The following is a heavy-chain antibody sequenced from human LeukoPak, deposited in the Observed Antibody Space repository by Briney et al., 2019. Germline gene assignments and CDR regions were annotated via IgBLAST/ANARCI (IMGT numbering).Heavy chain of an antibody. Sequence: SETLSLTCTVSGGSITSYYWSWIRQPPGKGLEWIGYVYYSGSTNYSPSLKSRVTMSVDTSKSQFSLNLSSVTAADTAMYCCARHIGYCSTTSCQPGFHPWGQGTLVTVSS. CDR2: VYYSGST. J-gene: IGHJ5*02. CDR1: GGSITSYY. CDR3: ARHIGYCSTTSCQPGFHP. D-gene: IGHD2-2*01. V-gene: IGHV4-59*08.